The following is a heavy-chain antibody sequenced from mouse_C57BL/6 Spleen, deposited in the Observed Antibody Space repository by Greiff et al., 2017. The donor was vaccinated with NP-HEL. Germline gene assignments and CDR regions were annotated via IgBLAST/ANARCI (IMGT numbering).Heavy chain of an antibody. Sequence: VQLQQSGAELAKPGDSVKLSCKASGYTFTSYWMHWVKQRPGQGLEWIGYINPSSGYTKYNQKFKDKATLTADKSSSTAYMQLSSLTYEDSAVYYCARWRDDYGWYFDVWGTGTTVTVSS. CDR1: GYTFTSYW. D-gene: IGHD2-4*01. J-gene: IGHJ1*03. V-gene: IGHV1-7*01. CDR2: INPSSGYT. CDR3: ARWRDDYGWYFDV.